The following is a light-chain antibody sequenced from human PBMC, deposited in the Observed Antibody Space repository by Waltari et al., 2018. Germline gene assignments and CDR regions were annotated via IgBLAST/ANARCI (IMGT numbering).Light chain of an antibody. V-gene: IGKV1-33*01. CDR3: QRYDNLPIFA. CDR1: QDISNY. Sequence: DIQMTQSPSSLSAFVGDRVIMTCQASQDISNYLNWYQQKPWKAPKLLIRDASNLETGVPSRFSGSQSRTDFTLTISSLQPEDVGTYYCQRYDNLPIFAFGPGTKVEIK. CDR2: DAS. J-gene: IGKJ3*01.